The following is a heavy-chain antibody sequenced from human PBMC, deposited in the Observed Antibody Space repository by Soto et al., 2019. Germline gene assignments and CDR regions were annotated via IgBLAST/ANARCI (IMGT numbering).Heavy chain of an antibody. J-gene: IGHJ4*02. CDR1: GYRFTRYC. CDR3: SSGKAWTGFDY. CDR2: IYPGDSDT. Sequence: DSLKLSCKGSGYRFTRYCIGWVRQMPGTGLEWMGIIYPGDSDTRYSPSFQGQVTISADKSISTAYLQWSRLKASDTAMYYCSSGKAWTGFDYWGQGTLVTVSA. D-gene: IGHD5-12*01. V-gene: IGHV5-51*01.